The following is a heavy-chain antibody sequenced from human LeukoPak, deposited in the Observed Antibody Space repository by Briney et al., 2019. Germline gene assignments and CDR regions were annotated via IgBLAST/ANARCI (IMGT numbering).Heavy chain of an antibody. D-gene: IGHD6-13*01. CDR3: ARDMGPGGSSWYDY. V-gene: IGHV3-9*01. J-gene: IGHJ4*02. Sequence: GGSLRLSCAASGFNFGGYGMPWVRQVPGKGLEWVSGISWNGVRIGYADSVKGRFTISRDNAKNSLYLQMNSLRADDTAFYYCARDMGPGGSSWYDYWGQGTLVTVSS. CDR2: ISWNGVRI. CDR1: GFNFGGYG.